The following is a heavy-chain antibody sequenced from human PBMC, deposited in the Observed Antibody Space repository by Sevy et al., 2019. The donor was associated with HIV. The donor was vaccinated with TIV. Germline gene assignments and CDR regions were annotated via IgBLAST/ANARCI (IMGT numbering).Heavy chain of an antibody. CDR3: ARGYYDFWSGYQPQNYYYYGMDV. Sequence: GGSLRLSCAASGFTFSSYAMHWVRQAPGKGLEWVAVISYDGSNKYYADSVKGRFTISRDNSKNTQYLQMNSLRAEDTAVYYCARGYYDFWSGYQPQNYYYYGMDVWGQGTTVTVSS. D-gene: IGHD3-3*01. CDR2: ISYDGSNK. CDR1: GFTFSSYA. V-gene: IGHV3-30-3*01. J-gene: IGHJ6*02.